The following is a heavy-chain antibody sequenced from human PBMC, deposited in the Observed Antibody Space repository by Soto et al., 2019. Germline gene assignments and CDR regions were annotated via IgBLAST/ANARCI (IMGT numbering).Heavy chain of an antibody. CDR2: IYYSGST. Sequence: SETLSLTCTVSGGSISSSSYYWGWIRQPPGKGLEWIGSIYYSGSTYYNPSLKSRVTISVDTSKNQFSLKLSSVTAADTAVYYCAREAVAPPYWFDPWGQGTLVTVSS. CDR3: AREAVAPPYWFDP. V-gene: IGHV4-39*01. J-gene: IGHJ5*02. D-gene: IGHD6-19*01. CDR1: GGSISSSSYY.